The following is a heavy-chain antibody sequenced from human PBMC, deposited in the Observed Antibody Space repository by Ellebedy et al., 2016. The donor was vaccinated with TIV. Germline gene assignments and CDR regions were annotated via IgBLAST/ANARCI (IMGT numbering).Heavy chain of an antibody. D-gene: IGHD1-7*01. CDR2: ISNDGVTK. J-gene: IGHJ4*02. CDR1: GFAVNGYY. CDR3: ARQETRGNWVIDS. V-gene: IGHV3-30-3*01. Sequence: GESLKISCAASGFAVNGYYITWVRQAPGKGLAWVAVISNDGVTKYYADSVKGRFTISRDTSKNTLYLQMDSLRAEDTAVYYCARQETRGNWVIDSWGQGTLVTVSS.